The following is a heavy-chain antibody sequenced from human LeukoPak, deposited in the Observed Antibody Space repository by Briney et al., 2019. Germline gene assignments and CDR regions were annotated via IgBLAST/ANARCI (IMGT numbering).Heavy chain of an antibody. D-gene: IGHD2-2*01. CDR2: FDPEDGET. CDR3: ARGSSTSVLYYYYGMDV. J-gene: IGHJ6*02. Sequence: ASVKVSCKVSGYTLTELSMHWVRQAPGKGLEWMGGFDPEDGETIYAQKFQGRVTMATDTSTSTAYMELRSLRSDDTAVYYCARGSSTSVLYYYYGMDVWGQGTTVTVSS. CDR1: GYTLTELS. V-gene: IGHV1-24*01.